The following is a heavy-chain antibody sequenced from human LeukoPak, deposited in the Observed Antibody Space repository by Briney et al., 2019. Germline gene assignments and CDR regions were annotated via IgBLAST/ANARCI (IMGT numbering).Heavy chain of an antibody. CDR3: ARAEGYSGYDWALPPYYYMDV. D-gene: IGHD5-12*01. J-gene: IGHJ6*03. CDR1: GYTFTGYY. V-gene: IGHV1-2*02. Sequence: GASVKVSCKASGYTFTGYYMHWVRQAPGQGLEWMGWINPNSGGTNYAQKFQGRVTMTRDTSISTAYMELSSLRSEDTAVYYCARAEGYSGYDWALPPYYYMDVWGKGTTVTISS. CDR2: INPNSGGT.